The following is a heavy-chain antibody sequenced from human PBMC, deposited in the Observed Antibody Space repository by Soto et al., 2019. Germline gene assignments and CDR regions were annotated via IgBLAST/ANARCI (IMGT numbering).Heavy chain of an antibody. J-gene: IGHJ6*03. D-gene: IGHD1-26*01. CDR3: ARHKGAATGYYYYMDV. Sequence: SETLSLTCTVSGGSVSSSGYYWGWIRQPPGKGLEWIGSIYYSGSTYYNPSLKSRVTISVDTSKNQFSLKLSSVTAADTAVYYCARHKGAATGYYYYMDVWGKGTTVTVSS. CDR1: GGSVSSSGYY. CDR2: IYYSGST. V-gene: IGHV4-39*01.